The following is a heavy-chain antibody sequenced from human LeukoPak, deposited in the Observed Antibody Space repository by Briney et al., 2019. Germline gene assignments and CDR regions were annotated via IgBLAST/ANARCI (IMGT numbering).Heavy chain of an antibody. CDR1: ESTFSTYY. J-gene: IGHJ4*02. CDR2: INQAGSEK. CDR3: AGGSGWLTHY. V-gene: IGHV3-7*01. D-gene: IGHD5-24*01. Sequence: GGSLRLSCAVSESTFSTYYMTWFRQAPGKGLQWVANINQAGSEKYYLDSVKGRFTISRDNANNSLYLQMNSLRAEDTAVYYCAGGSGWLTHYWGQGILVTVSS.